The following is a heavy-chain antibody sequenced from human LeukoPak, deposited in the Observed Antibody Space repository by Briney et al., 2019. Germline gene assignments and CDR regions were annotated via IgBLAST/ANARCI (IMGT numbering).Heavy chain of an antibody. J-gene: IGHJ4*02. Sequence: KPSETLSLTCTVSGGSISSYYWSWIRQPPGRGLEWIGYIYYSGSTNYNPSLKSRVTISVDTSKNQFSLKLSSVTVADTAVYYCARYYDNSGSLDYWGQGTLVTVSS. CDR2: IYYSGST. V-gene: IGHV4-59*08. CDR1: GGSISSYY. CDR3: ARYYDNSGSLDY. D-gene: IGHD3-22*01.